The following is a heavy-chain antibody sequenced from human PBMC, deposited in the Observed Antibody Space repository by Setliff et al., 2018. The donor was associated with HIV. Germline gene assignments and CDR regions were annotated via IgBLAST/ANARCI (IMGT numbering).Heavy chain of an antibody. V-gene: IGHV4-61*01. CDR1: GASTGSGRYS. D-gene: IGHD3-10*01. Sequence: PSETLSLTCAVSGASTGSGRYSWSWIRQPPGKGLEWIGYIYYSGSTNYNPSLKSRVTISVDTSKNQFSLKLSSVSAADTAVYYCARVETTVRGAPYAMDVWGQGTTVTVPS. CDR2: IYYSGST. CDR3: ARVETTVRGAPYAMDV. J-gene: IGHJ6*02.